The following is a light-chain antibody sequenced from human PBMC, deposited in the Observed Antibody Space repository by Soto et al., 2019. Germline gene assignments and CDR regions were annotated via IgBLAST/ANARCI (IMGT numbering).Light chain of an antibody. Sequence: DIVLTQTPLSSPVPLGQPASISCRSSQSLVHSDGNTYLSWLQQMPGQPPRLLIYKISNRFSGVPDRFTVSGAGTDFTLKISRVEAEAVRVYYCRQAAQFPSFTFGQGNKLEIK. CDR3: RQAAQFPSFT. J-gene: IGKJ2*01. CDR2: KIS. CDR1: QSLVHSDGNTY. V-gene: IGKV2-24*01.